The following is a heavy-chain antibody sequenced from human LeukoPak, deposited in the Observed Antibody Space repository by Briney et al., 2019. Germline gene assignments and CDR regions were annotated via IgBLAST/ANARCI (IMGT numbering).Heavy chain of an antibody. J-gene: IGHJ3*02. CDR3: ARGIPRAFDI. Sequence: SETLSLTCAVYGGSFSGYYWSWIRQPPGKGLEWIGEINHSGSTNYNPSLKSRVTISVDTSKNQFSLKLSSVTAADTAVYYCARGIPRAFDIWGQGTMVTVSP. CDR2: INHSGST. CDR1: GGSFSGYY. V-gene: IGHV4-34*01.